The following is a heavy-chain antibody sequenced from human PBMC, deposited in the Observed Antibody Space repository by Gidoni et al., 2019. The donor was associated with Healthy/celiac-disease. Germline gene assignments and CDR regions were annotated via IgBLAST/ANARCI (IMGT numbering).Heavy chain of an antibody. CDR1: GFTFSSYG. Sequence: QVKLVESGGGVVQPGRSLRLSCAASGFTFSSYGMHWVRQAPGKGLEWVAFISYDGSNKYYADSVKGRFTISRDNSKNTLYLQMNSLRAEDTALYYCAKMGYCSSTSCSSGSEGMDVWGQGTTVTVSS. CDR3: AKMGYCSSTSCSSGSEGMDV. CDR2: ISYDGSNK. J-gene: IGHJ6*02. V-gene: IGHV3-30*18. D-gene: IGHD2-2*01.